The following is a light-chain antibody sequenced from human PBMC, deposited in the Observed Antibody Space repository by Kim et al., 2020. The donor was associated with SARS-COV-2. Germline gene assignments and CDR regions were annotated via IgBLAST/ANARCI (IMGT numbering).Light chain of an antibody. CDR2: AAS. J-gene: IGKJ1*01. CDR1: QSISRY. CDR3: QQSYITPRT. V-gene: IGKV1-39*01. Sequence: ASVGDRVTITCRASQSISRYLNWYQHKLGKAPELLIYAASTLQSGVPSRFRGSGSGTDFTLTISSLQPEDFATYYCQQSYITPRTFGQGTKVDIK.